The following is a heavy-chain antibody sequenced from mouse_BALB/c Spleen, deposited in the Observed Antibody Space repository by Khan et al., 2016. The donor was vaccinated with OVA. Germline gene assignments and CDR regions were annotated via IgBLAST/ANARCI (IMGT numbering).Heavy chain of an antibody. D-gene: IGHD1-1*01. Sequence: QVQLQQSGADLMKPGASVKISCKVTGNTFSTYWIEWIKKRPGHGLEWIGEILPGSGSTNCNEKFKGKATFTADTSSNTAYMQLSSLTSEDSAVYYSARVNSGSRDNIDNWGQGTTLTVSS. V-gene: IGHV1-9*01. CDR1: GNTFSTYW. J-gene: IGHJ2*01. CDR2: ILPGSGST. CDR3: ARVNSGSRDNIDN.